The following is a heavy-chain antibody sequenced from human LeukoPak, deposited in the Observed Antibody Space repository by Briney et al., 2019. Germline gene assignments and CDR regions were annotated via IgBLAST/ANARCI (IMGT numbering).Heavy chain of an antibody. J-gene: IGHJ4*02. CDR3: AVLTAKNYFDY. CDR1: GGSIRSYY. V-gene: IGHV4-59*01. D-gene: IGHD3-9*01. CDR2: IYYSGST. Sequence: SETLSLTCTVSGGSIRSYYWSWIRQPPGKGLDWIGCIYYSGSTNYNPSLKSRVTLSVDASKNQFSLNLSSVTAADTAVYYCAVLTAKNYFDYWGQGTLVTVSS.